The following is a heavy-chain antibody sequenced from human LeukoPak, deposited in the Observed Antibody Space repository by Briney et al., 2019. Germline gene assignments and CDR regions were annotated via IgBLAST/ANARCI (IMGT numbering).Heavy chain of an antibody. CDR3: ARFGRGATTRWFDP. CDR2: VYYTGTT. CDR1: GGSIISQY. Sequence: SETLSLTCTVSGGSIISQYWSWIRQPPGKGLEWIGYVYYTGTTNYNPSLKSRVTISVDTSKNQFSLKLSSVTAADTAVYYCARFGRGATTRWFDPWGQGTQVTVSS. J-gene: IGHJ5*02. D-gene: IGHD1-26*01. V-gene: IGHV4-59*11.